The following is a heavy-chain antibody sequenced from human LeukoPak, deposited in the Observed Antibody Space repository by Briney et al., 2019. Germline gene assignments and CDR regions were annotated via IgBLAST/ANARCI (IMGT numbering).Heavy chain of an antibody. J-gene: IGHJ4*02. CDR1: GFTFSSYE. Sequence: GGSLRLSCAASGFTFSSYEMNWVRQAPGKGLEWISYISGSGVTIYYADSVKGRFTISRDNAENALYLQMNSLRAEDTAVYYCARRYNWNYDYWGQGTLVTVSS. CDR2: ISGSGVTI. CDR3: ARRYNWNYDY. D-gene: IGHD1-7*01. V-gene: IGHV3-48*03.